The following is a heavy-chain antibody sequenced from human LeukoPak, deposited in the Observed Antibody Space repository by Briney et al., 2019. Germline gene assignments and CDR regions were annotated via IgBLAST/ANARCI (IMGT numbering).Heavy chain of an antibody. V-gene: IGHV4-4*07. CDR3: ARASPAGYYFDY. CDR2: IYTSGNT. Sequence: SETLSLTCTVSGGSISSYYWSWIRQPAGKGLEGIGRIYTSGNTKYKPSLKSRVTMSVDTSKNQFSLKLSSVTAADTAVYYCARASPAGYYFDYWGQGTLVTVSS. D-gene: IGHD2-2*01. J-gene: IGHJ4*02. CDR1: GGSISSYY.